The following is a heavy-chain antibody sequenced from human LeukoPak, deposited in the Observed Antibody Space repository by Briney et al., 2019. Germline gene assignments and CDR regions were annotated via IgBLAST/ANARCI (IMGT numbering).Heavy chain of an antibody. J-gene: IGHJ5*02. V-gene: IGHV3-21*01. CDR1: GFTFSSYS. CDR2: ISSSSSYI. Sequence: GGSLRLSCAASGFTFSSYSMNWVRQAPGKGLEWVSSISSSSSYIYYADSVKGRFTISRDNAKNSLYLQMNSLRAEDTAVYYCARDRSIAVAIDWFDPWGQGTLVTVSS. D-gene: IGHD6-19*01. CDR3: ARDRSIAVAIDWFDP.